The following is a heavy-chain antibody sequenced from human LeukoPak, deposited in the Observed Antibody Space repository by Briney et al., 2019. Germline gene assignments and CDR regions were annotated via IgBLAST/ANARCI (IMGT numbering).Heavy chain of an antibody. V-gene: IGHV3-11*04. D-gene: IGHD6-19*01. CDR1: GFTFSDYY. CDR2: ISYSGSTL. J-gene: IGHJ4*02. CDR3: TRDAALVPGKNF. Sequence: SGGSLRLSCAASGFTFSDYYMSWIRQAPGKGLEWVSYISYSGSTLYYADSVKGRFTMSRDNAKNSVYLQMNSLRAEDTAFYYCTRDAALVPGKNFWGQGTLATVSS.